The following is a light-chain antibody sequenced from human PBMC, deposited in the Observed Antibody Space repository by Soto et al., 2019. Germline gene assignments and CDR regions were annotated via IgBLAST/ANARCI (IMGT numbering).Light chain of an antibody. J-gene: IGKJ4*01. CDR2: GAS. CDR1: KSISGY. V-gene: IGKV1-39*01. Sequence: DIQMTQSPSSLSASVGDRVTITCRASKSISGYLNWYQHKPGKAPKALIYGASSLLSGVPSRFSGSGSGTDFTLTISSLQPEDFATYYCQQSYSSSPTFGGGTKVEIK. CDR3: QQSYSSSPT.